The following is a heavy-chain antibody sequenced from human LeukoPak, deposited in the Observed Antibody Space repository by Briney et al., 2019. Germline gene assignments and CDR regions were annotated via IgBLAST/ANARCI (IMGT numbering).Heavy chain of an antibody. J-gene: IGHJ4*02. V-gene: IGHV3-53*01. CDR3: ARLGDYSNKD. D-gene: IGHD4-11*01. CDR1: GFTVSSNY. Sequence: PGGSLRLSCAASGFTVSSNYMSWVRQAPGKGLEWVSVIYSGGSTYYADSVKGRFTISRDISKNTLCLQMNSLSAEDTAVYYCARLGDYSNKDWGQGTLVTVSS. CDR2: IYSGGST.